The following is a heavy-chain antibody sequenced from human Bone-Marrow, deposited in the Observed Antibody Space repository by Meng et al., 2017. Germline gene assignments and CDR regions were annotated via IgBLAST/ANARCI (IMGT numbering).Heavy chain of an antibody. CDR1: GFTFSSYA. D-gene: IGHD5-18*01. Sequence: GESLKISCAASGFTFSSYAMHWVRQAPGKGLEWVAVIWYDGSNKYYADSVKGRFTISRDNSKNTLYLQMNSLRAEDTAVYYCAREIYVDTAMGKLYYYYYGMDVWGQGTTVTVSS. CDR3: AREIYVDTAMGKLYYYYYGMDV. CDR2: IWYDGSNK. V-gene: IGHV3-33*08. J-gene: IGHJ6*02.